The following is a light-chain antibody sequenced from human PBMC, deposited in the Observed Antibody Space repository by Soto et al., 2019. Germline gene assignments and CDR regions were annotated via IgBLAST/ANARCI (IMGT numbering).Light chain of an antibody. CDR3: QQSLGIPYT. CDR1: QTISTY. Sequence: DIQMTQSPSALSASVGDRVTITCRASQTISTYLNWYQQKPGKAPKLLIYAASTLQSGVPSRFSGSGSGTDFNVTISSLQPEDFATYYCQQSLGIPYTFGQGTRLEI. J-gene: IGKJ2*01. CDR2: AAS. V-gene: IGKV1-39*01.